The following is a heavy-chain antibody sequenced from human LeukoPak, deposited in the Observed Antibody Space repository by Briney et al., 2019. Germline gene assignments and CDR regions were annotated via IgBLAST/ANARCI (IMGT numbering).Heavy chain of an antibody. D-gene: IGHD3-10*01. CDR1: GFNFTSYS. V-gene: IGHV3-23*01. CDR2: ISSSGANT. Sequence: GGSLRLSCAASGFNFTSYSMAWVRLVPGKGLGWEWVSSISSSGANTYYADSVRGRFTFSSDNSRYTLYLQMTSLRPDDTAIYYCARDIRESGSYGWFDSWGQGTLVTVSS. CDR3: ARDIRESGSYGWFDS. J-gene: IGHJ5*01.